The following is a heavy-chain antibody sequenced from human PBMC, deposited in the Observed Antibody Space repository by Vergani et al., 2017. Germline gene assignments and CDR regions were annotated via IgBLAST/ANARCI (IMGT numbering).Heavy chain of an antibody. D-gene: IGHD3-22*01. V-gene: IGHV4-34*01. J-gene: IGHJ1*01. CDR3: AGGKRGYYGSSGYGLKPFQH. Sequence: QVQLQQWGAGLLKPSETLSLTCAVYGGSFSGYYGSWIRQPPRKGLEWSGEINHSGSTNYNPSLKSRVTISVDTSQNQCSLKLSSVTDADTAVYYCAGGKRGYYGSSGYGLKPFQHWGQGTLVTVSS. CDR2: INHSGST. CDR1: GGSFSGYY.